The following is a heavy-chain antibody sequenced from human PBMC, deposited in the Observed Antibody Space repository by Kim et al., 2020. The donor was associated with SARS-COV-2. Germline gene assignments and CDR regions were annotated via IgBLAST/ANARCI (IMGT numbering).Heavy chain of an antibody. CDR3: ARDLKAINSNYYYYGMDV. J-gene: IGHJ6*02. Sequence: GGSLRLSCAASGFTFSSYAMHWVRQAPGKGLEWVAVISYDGSNKYYADSVKGRFTISRDNSKNTLYLQMNSLRAEDTAVYYCARDLKAINSNYYYYGMDVWGQGTTVTVSS. D-gene: IGHD4-4*01. V-gene: IGHV3-30-3*01. CDR1: GFTFSSYA. CDR2: ISYDGSNK.